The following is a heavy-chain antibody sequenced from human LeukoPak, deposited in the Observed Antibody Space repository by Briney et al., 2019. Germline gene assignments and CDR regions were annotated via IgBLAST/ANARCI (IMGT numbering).Heavy chain of an antibody. CDR2: ISYDGSNK. D-gene: IGHD6-13*01. J-gene: IGHJ4*02. Sequence: GRSLRLSCAASGFTFSSYAMHWVRQAPGKGLEWVALISYDGSNKYYADSVKGRFTISRDNSKNTLYLQMNSLRAEDTAVYYCATAPGYSSRSGGQGTLVTVSS. V-gene: IGHV3-30-3*01. CDR1: GFTFSSYA. CDR3: ATAPGYSSRS.